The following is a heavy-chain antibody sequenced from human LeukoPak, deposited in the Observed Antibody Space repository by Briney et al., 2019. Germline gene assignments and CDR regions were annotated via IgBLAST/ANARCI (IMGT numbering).Heavy chain of an antibody. D-gene: IGHD3-9*01. Sequence: ASVKVSFKASGYTFTGYYMHWVRQAPGQGLEWMGWINPNSGGTNYAQKFQGWVTMTRDTSISTAYMELSRLRSDDTAVYYCARGPQVLRYFDWLLPLDYWGQGTLVTVSS. J-gene: IGHJ4*02. CDR3: ARGPQVLRYFDWLLPLDY. CDR2: INPNSGGT. CDR1: GYTFTGYY. V-gene: IGHV1-2*04.